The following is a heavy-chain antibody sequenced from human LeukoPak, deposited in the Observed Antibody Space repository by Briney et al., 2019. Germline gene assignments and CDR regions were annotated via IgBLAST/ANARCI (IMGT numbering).Heavy chain of an antibody. J-gene: IGHJ4*02. CDR2: IIPIFGTA. CDR1: GGTFSSYA. V-gene: IGHV1-69*01. CDR3: AREDTAMANFDY. D-gene: IGHD5-18*01. Sequence: SVKVSCKASGGTFSSYAISWVRQAPGQGLEWMGGIIPIFGTANYAQKFQGRVTITADESTSTAYMELSSLRSKDTAVYYCAREDTAMANFDYWGQGTLVTVSS.